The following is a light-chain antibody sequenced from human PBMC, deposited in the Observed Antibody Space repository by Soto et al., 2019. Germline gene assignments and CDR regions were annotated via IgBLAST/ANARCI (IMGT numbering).Light chain of an antibody. Sequence: EIGITQSPATLSVYPGERATLSCRASQSVSSNLAWYQQKPGQAPRLLLYGASTRATGIPARFSGSGSGTEFTLTISSLQSEDFAVYYCQQDNNWLPLTFGQRTKLEIK. V-gene: IGKV3-15*01. CDR1: QSVSSN. J-gene: IGKJ2*01. CDR2: GAS. CDR3: QQDNNWLPLT.